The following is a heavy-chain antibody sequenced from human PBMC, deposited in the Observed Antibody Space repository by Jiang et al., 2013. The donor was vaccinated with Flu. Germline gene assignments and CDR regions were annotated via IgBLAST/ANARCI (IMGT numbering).Heavy chain of an antibody. D-gene: IGHD3-10*01. J-gene: IGHJ6*02. CDR1: GGSISSSSYY. CDR2: IYYGGST. Sequence: LLKPSETLSLTCTVSGGSISSSSYYWGWIRQPPGKGLEWIGSIYYGGSTYYNPSLKSRVTISVDTSKNQFSLKLSSVTAADTAVYYCACLRTHYYGMDVWGQGTTVTVSS. CDR3: ACLRTHYYGMDV. V-gene: IGHV4-39*01.